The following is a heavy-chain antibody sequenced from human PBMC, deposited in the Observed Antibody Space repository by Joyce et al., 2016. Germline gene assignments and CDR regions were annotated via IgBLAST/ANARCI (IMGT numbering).Heavy chain of an antibody. CDR1: RFNFRTYS. CDR3: AQVGGSTGGDFDY. J-gene: IGHJ4*02. Sequence: EVLLVESGGGLVQPGGSLRLSCAASRFNFRTYSMNWVRQAPGKGLEWISYISNTGINVHYAASGRGRFTISRDDDKKSLYLQMNSLRDEDTAVYYCAQVGGSTGGDFDYWGQGTLVSVSS. V-gene: IGHV3-48*02. CDR2: ISNTGINV. D-gene: IGHD1-1*01.